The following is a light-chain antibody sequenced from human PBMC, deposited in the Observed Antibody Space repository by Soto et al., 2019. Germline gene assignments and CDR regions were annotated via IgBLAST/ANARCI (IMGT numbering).Light chain of an antibody. J-gene: IGKJ4*01. CDR2: DAS. CDR3: QYRGIWPPGAT. Sequence: EIVLTQSPVTLSLSPGERATLSCRASQSINNYLAWYQQKPGQPPRLLIYDASNRATAIPVRFNGSGSGTDFTLTISSLEPEDSAVYYCQYRGIWPPGATFGGGTKVEIK. CDR1: QSINNY. V-gene: IGKV3-11*01.